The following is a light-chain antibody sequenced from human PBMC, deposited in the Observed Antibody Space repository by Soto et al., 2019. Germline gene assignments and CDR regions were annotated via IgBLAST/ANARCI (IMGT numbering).Light chain of an antibody. CDR3: QQYENLPT. Sequence: DIQMTQSPSSLSSSVGDRVTITCRASQAIRNDLAWYQQKPGKAPKLLIYDASNLEAGVPSRFRGSGSGTDFTFTISRLQPEDIATYYCQQYENLPTFGQGTRLENK. J-gene: IGKJ5*01. CDR1: QAIRND. CDR2: DAS. V-gene: IGKV1-33*01.